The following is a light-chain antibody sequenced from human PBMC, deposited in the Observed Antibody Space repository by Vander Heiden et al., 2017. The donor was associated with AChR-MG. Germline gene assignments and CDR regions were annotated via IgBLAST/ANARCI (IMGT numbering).Light chain of an antibody. CDR2: GAS. CDR3: HQDGRFGA. Sequence: VLTQSPDTLSLSPGQRAALSCRASQSVPANHLAWYQQKPGQVPRLLFYGASIRATGVPDRFSGSGSGTDFTLTISGREPEDFAVYYWHQDGRFGAFGQGTKLEIK. V-gene: IGKV3-20*01. CDR1: QSVPANH. J-gene: IGKJ2*01.